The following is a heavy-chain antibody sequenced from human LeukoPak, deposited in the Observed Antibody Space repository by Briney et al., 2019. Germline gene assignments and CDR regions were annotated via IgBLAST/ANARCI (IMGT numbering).Heavy chain of an antibody. D-gene: IGHD1-26*01. J-gene: IGHJ3*02. Sequence: GGSLRLSCAATGFTFSTYTMNWVRQAPGKGLKWVSSINGRSNCIYYADSMKGRFTISRDNAKNSLYLQMNSLRDDDTAVYYCAREDGVVGATSAFDIWGLGTMVTVSS. CDR1: GFTFSTYT. V-gene: IGHV3-21*01. CDR3: AREDGVVGATSAFDI. CDR2: INGRSNCI.